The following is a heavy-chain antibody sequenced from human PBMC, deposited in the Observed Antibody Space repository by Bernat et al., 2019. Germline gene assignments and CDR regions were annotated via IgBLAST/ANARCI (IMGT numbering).Heavy chain of an antibody. D-gene: IGHD1-7*01. J-gene: IGHJ4*02. CDR1: KYTFTSYT. V-gene: IGHV1-3*04. CDR2: INTGNGHT. Sequence: QVQLVQSGAEVKKPGASVQVSCKASKYTFTSYTIHWVRQVPGQRLEWMGWINTGNGHTQYSQKFQGRVTTTRATSASNAYMELNSLTSEDTAVYYCAREEGVIGKWNYPFFAYWGQGALVIVSS. CDR3: AREEGVIGKWNYPFFAY.